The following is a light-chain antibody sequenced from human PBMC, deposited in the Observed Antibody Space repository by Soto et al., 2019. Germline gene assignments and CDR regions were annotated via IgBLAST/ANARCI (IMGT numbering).Light chain of an antibody. Sequence: DIQMTQSPSTLSASVGDRVTTTCRASQSISIWLAWYQQKPGNAPKLLIYQASTLESGVPSRFGGSGSGTEFTLTITSLQPDDFATYYCQQSYSMPYTFGQGTKVDIK. J-gene: IGKJ2*01. CDR2: QAS. V-gene: IGKV1-5*03. CDR1: QSISIW. CDR3: QQSYSMPYT.